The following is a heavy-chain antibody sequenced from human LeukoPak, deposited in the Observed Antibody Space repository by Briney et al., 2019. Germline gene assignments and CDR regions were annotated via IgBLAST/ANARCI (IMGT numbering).Heavy chain of an antibody. CDR2: IRYDGSNK. J-gene: IGHJ6*03. CDR3: AKGPVTTLHYYMDV. Sequence: GGSLRLSCAASGFTFSSYGMHWVRQAPGKGLEWVAFIRYDGSNKYYADSVKGRFTISRDNPKNTLYLQMNSLRAEDTAVYYCAKGPVTTLHYYMDVWGKGTTVTVSS. V-gene: IGHV3-30*02. CDR1: GFTFSSYG. D-gene: IGHD4-17*01.